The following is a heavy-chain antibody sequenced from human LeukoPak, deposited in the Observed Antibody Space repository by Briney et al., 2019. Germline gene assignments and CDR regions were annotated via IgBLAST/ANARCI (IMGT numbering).Heavy chain of an antibody. CDR1: GGTFSSYA. J-gene: IGHJ5*02. D-gene: IGHD2-2*02. CDR2: IIPILGIA. V-gene: IGHV1-69*04. Sequence: SVKVSCKASGGTFSSYAISWVRQAPGQGLEWMGRIIPILGIANYAQKFQGRVTITADKSTSTAYMELSSLRSEDTAVYYCASECSTSCYNPWGQGTLVTVSS. CDR3: ASECSTSCYNP.